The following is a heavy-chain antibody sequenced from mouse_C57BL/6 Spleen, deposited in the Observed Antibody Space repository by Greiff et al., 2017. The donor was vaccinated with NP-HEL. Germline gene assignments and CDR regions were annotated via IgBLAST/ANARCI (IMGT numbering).Heavy chain of an antibody. CDR1: GYTFTDYN. V-gene: IGHV1-18*01. D-gene: IGHD1-1*01. CDR2: INPNNGGT. CDR3: ARRSYYYGSSPFDY. Sequence: VQLQQSGPELVKPGASVKIPCKASGYTFTDYNMDWVKQSHGKSLEWIGDINPNNGGTIYNQKFKGKATLTVDKSSSTAYMELRSLTSEDTAVYYCARRSYYYGSSPFDYWGQGTTLTAAS. J-gene: IGHJ2*01.